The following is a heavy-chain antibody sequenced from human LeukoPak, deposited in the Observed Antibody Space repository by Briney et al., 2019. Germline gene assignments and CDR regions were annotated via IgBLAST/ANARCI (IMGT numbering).Heavy chain of an antibody. V-gene: IGHV4-59*12. J-gene: IGHJ4*02. CDR1: GFTFSYYG. Sequence: PGGSLRLSCAASGFTFSYYGMSWIRQPPGKGLEWIGYIYYSGSTYYNPSLKSRVTISVDTSKNQFSLKLSSVTAADTAVYYCARGDSGYEPLNYWGQGTLVTVSS. CDR3: ARGDSGYEPLNY. CDR2: IYYSGST. D-gene: IGHD5-12*01.